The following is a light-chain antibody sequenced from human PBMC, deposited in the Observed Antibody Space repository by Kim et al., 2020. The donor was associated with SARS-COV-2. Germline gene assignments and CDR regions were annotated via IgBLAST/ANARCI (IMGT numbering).Light chain of an antibody. CDR2: QDT. Sequence: SVSPGQTACITCAGDKLGDKYAFWYQQKPGQSPVLVIYQDTKRPSGIPERFSGSNSGNTATLTISGTQAMDEADYYCQAWDSSTAVFGGGTQLTVL. CDR1: KLGDKY. J-gene: IGLJ3*02. V-gene: IGLV3-1*01. CDR3: QAWDSSTAV.